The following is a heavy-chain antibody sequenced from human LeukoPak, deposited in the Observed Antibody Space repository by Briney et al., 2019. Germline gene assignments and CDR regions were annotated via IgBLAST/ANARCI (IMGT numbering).Heavy chain of an antibody. D-gene: IGHD5-12*01. V-gene: IGHV3-30*03. CDR3: ASQGSGYDSPIDH. Sequence: GRSLRLSCAASGFTFSSYGMHWVRQAPGKGLEWVAVISYDGSNKYYADSVKGRFTISRDNSKNTLYLQMNSLRAEDTAVYYCASQGSGYDSPIDHWGQGTLVTVSS. CDR2: ISYDGSNK. J-gene: IGHJ4*02. CDR1: GFTFSSYG.